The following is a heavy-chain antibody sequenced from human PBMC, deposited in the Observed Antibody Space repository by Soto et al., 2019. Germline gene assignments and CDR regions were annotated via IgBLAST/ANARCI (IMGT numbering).Heavy chain of an antibody. CDR2: ISPYNDYT. J-gene: IGHJ6*02. CDR1: GYTFIRYG. V-gene: IGHV1-18*01. CDR3: ARGGYYDNSWGKLSHYGLDV. D-gene: IGHD3-16*01. Sequence: QVQLAQSANEVKKPGASVRVSCKAAGYTFIRYGIAWVRQAPGQGLEWMGWISPYNDYTVYAQKFQGRVSMTADTSTRIVYMYVRGLKSDDTAVYYCARGGYYDNSWGKLSHYGLDVWGQGTSVSVSS.